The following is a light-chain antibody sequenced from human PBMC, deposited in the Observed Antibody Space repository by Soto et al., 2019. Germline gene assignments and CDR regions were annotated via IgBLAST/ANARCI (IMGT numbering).Light chain of an antibody. CDR2: EVS. Sequence: QSALTQPPSVSGSPGQSVTISCSGTSGDVGGYNYVSWYQQHPGTAPKLVIYEVSERPSAVPDRFSGSKSGTSASLAISGLRSEDEGDYYCAVWDDSLSAYVFGTGTKLTVL. CDR3: AVWDDSLSAYV. J-gene: IGLJ1*01. V-gene: IGLV2-8*01. CDR1: SGDVGGYNY.